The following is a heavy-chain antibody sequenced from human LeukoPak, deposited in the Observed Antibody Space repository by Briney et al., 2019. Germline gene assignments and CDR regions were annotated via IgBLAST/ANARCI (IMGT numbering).Heavy chain of an antibody. CDR2: IYFDGSS. Sequence: SETLSLTCTVPGGSVSGGSHYWSWIRQPPGQGLEWIAYIYFDGSSNYNPSLKSRVTISVDSSMNQFSLTLTSVTAADTAVYFCARGGSAGNFYCDHWGQGALATVSS. CDR1: GGSVSGGSHY. V-gene: IGHV4-61*01. J-gene: IGHJ4*02. D-gene: IGHD3-10*01. CDR3: ARGGSAGNFYCDH.